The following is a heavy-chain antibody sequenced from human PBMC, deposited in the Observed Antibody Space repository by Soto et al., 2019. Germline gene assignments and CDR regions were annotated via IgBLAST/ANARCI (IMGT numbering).Heavy chain of an antibody. Sequence: WWSLRLSCSASVFTFSSYAMSWFRQAPGKGLEWVSTISGGGGSAYFADPVKGRFIISRDNPKNILYLQMRNLRAEDTAVYYCVKGGCSGGSCYRFDPWGQGTQVTVSS. J-gene: IGHJ5*02. CDR3: VKGGCSGGSCYRFDP. D-gene: IGHD2-15*01. CDR1: VFTFSSYA. V-gene: IGHV3-23*01. CDR2: ISGGGGSA.